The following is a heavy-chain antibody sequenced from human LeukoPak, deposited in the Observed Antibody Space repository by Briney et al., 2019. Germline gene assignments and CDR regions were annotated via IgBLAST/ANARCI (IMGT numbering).Heavy chain of an antibody. CDR1: GFTFSSYS. Sequence: PGGSLRLSCAASGFTFSSYSMNWVRQAPGKGLEWVSSISSSSSYIYYADSVQGRFTVSRDNAKGSLYLQMNGLRDEDTAVYYCATGNYGGNSWGQGTLVTVSS. CDR3: ATGNYGGNS. V-gene: IGHV3-21*01. CDR2: ISSSSSYI. D-gene: IGHD4-23*01. J-gene: IGHJ4*02.